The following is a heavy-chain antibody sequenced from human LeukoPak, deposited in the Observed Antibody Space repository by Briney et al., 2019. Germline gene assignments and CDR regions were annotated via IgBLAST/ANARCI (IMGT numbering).Heavy chain of an antibody. CDR2: IYYSGSTGST. CDR3: ARHPTGTAFDY. J-gene: IGHJ4*02. D-gene: IGHD3-9*01. CDR1: GGSISSNIYY. Sequence: PSETLSLTCTVSGGSISSNIYYWGWIRQPPGKGLEWIASIYYSGSTGSTSYNPSLQSRVTMSVDTSKNHFSLKLSSVTAADTAVYYCARHPTGTAFDYWGQGTLVTVSS. V-gene: IGHV4-39*01.